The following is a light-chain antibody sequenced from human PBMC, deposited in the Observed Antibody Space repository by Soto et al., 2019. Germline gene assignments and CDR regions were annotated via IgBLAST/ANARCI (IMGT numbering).Light chain of an antibody. J-gene: IGKJ3*01. V-gene: IGKV3-15*01. CDR2: GAS. CDR3: QQYNNWPFT. Sequence: EIVMTQSPATLSVSPGERATLSCRASQSVSSNLVWYQQKPGQAPRLLIYGASTRATGIPARFSGSGSGTEFTLTISSLQCEDFAVYYCQQYNNWPFTNGPGTKVDIK. CDR1: QSVSSN.